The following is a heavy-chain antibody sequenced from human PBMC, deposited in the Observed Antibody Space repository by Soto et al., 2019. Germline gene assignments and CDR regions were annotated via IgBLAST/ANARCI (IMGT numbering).Heavy chain of an antibody. V-gene: IGHV3-74*01. CDR2: IHSDGSST. J-gene: IGHJ3*01. CDR3: ARGDRGAFDL. Sequence: GRSQRRSCAASGCTSRYYWVHWVRQAPGQGLVWVSRIHSDGSSTTYADSVKGRFTISRDNAKNTLYLQMNSLRAEDTAVYYCARGDRGAFDLWGQGTMVTVSS. CDR1: GCTSRYYW. D-gene: IGHD2-21*02.